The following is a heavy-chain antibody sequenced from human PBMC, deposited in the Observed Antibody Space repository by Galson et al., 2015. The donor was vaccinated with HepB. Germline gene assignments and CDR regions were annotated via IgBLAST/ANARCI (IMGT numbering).Heavy chain of an antibody. CDR1: GGSISSGGYY. CDR2: IYYSGST. V-gene: IGHV4-31*03. J-gene: IGHJ4*02. CDR3: ARGGYGDYGGIGYFDY. Sequence: TLSLTCTVSGGSISSGGYYWSWIRLHPGQGLEWIGYIYYSGSTYYNPSLKSRVTISVDTSKNQFSLKLSSVTAADTAVYYCARGGYGDYGGIGYFDYWGQGTLVTVSS. D-gene: IGHD4-17*01.